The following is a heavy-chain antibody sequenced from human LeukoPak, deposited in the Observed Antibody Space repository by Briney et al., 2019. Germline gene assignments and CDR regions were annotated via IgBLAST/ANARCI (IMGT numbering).Heavy chain of an antibody. CDR3: ARIRDYSIDY. V-gene: IGHV2-70*11. D-gene: IGHD4-11*01. CDR1: GFSLSTSGMC. J-gene: IGHJ4*02. CDR2: IDWDDDK. Sequence: SGPTLVKPTQTLTLTCTSSGFSLSTSGMCVTWIRQPPGKALEWLARIDWDDDKYYSTSLKTRLNISKDNSKNQVVLTMTNLDPVDTATYYCARIRDYSIDYWGQGTLVTVSS.